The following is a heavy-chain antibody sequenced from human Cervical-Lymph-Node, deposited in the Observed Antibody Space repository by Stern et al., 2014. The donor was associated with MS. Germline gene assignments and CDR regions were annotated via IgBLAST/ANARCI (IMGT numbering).Heavy chain of an antibody. Sequence: QVQLVQSGAEVKKPGASVKVSCKTSGYAFTSYYINWVRQAPGQGLEWLGWVSAYNGKTSYAQKLLDRVTMTTDTSTRTAYMELRGLRSDDTAVYYCARAEPWGNSYGGDSWGQGTQVTVSS. CDR2: VSAYNGKT. J-gene: IGHJ4*02. CDR3: ARAEPWGNSYGGDS. CDR1: GYAFTSYY. D-gene: IGHD5-18*01. V-gene: IGHV1-18*01.